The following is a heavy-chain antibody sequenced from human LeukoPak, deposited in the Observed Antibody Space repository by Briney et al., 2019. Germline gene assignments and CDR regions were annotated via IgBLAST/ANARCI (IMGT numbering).Heavy chain of an antibody. D-gene: IGHD6-19*01. CDR1: GGSISSYY. V-gene: IGHV4-4*07. Sequence: SETLSLTCTVSGGSISSYYWSWIRQPPGKGLEWIGRIYSSGSTNYNPSLESRVTMSIDTSKNQFSLKLTSVTAADTAVYYCAKGGRGMAVPEFDYWGQGTLVTVSS. CDR3: AKGGRGMAVPEFDY. CDR2: IYSSGST. J-gene: IGHJ4*02.